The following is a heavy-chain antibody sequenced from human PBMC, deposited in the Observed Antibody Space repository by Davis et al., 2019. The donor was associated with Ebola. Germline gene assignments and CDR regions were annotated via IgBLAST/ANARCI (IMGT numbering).Heavy chain of an antibody. Sequence: ASVKVSCKASGYTFTGYYMHWVRQAPGQGLEWMGWINPNSGGTNYAQKFQGRVTMTRDTSISTAYMELSRLRSDDTAVYYCARSYGDYVGPPGYYYYYGMDVWGQGTTVTVSS. D-gene: IGHD4-17*01. V-gene: IGHV1-2*02. CDR3: ARSYGDYVGPPGYYYYYGMDV. J-gene: IGHJ6*02. CDR1: GYTFTGYY. CDR2: INPNSGGT.